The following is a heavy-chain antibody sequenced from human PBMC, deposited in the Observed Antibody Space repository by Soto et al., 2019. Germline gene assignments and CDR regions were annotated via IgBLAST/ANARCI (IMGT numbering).Heavy chain of an antibody. CDR1: GFTVSGNY. CDR3: ASARGSSYDY. Sequence: EVQLVETGGGLIQPGGSLRLSCAASGFTVSGNYMSWVRQAPGKGLEWVSVIYNGGGTYYADSVKGRFTISRDNAKNTLNLQMNSLRAEDTAVYYCASARGSSYDYWGQGTLVTVSS. CDR2: IYNGGGT. D-gene: IGHD6-6*01. J-gene: IGHJ4*02. V-gene: IGHV3-53*02.